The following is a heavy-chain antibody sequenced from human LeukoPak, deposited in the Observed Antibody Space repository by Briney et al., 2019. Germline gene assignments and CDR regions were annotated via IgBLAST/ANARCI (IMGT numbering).Heavy chain of an antibody. Sequence: GESLKISCKGSGYRFNAYWIAWVRQMPGKGLEWMGIIYPDDSDTRYSPSFQGQVTISADKSVRTAYLQWSSLKASDTGMYYCARPNITSYYDSRGYDAFDVWGQGAMFSASS. D-gene: IGHD3-22*01. V-gene: IGHV5-51*01. CDR1: GYRFNAYW. J-gene: IGHJ3*01. CDR3: ARPNITSYYDSRGYDAFDV. CDR2: IYPDDSDT.